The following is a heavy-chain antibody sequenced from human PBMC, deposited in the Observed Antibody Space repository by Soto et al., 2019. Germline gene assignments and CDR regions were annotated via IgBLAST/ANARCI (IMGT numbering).Heavy chain of an antibody. J-gene: IGHJ2*01. CDR2: INSDGSST. D-gene: IGHD5-12*01. Sequence: EVQLVESGGGLVQPGGSLRLSCAASGFTFSSYWMHWVRQAPGKGLVWVSRINSDGSSTSYADSVKGRFTISRDNAKNTLYLQMNSLRAEDTAEYYCARERDGYNHWYFDLWGRGTLVTVSS. CDR3: ARERDGYNHWYFDL. V-gene: IGHV3-74*01. CDR1: GFTFSSYW.